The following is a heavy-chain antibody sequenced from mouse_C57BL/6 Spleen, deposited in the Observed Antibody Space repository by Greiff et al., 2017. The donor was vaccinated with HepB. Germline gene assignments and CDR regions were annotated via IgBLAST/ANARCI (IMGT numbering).Heavy chain of an antibody. D-gene: IGHD1-1*01. CDR1: GYTFTDYY. CDR3: ARRAVITTEDYYAMDY. Sequence: RVEPGASVKISCKASGYTFTDYYMNWVKQSHGKSLEWIGDINPNNGGTSYNQKFKGKATLTVDKSSSTAYMELRSLTSEDSAVYYCARRAVITTEDYYAMDYWGQGTSVTVSS. CDR2: INPNNGGT. J-gene: IGHJ4*01. V-gene: IGHV1-26*01.